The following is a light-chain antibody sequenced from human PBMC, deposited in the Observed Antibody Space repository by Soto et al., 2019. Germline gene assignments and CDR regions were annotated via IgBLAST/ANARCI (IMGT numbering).Light chain of an antibody. J-gene: IGLJ1*01. CDR1: SSDVGGYNY. V-gene: IGLV2-11*01. CDR3: CSYGGSNTLYV. CDR2: DVS. Sequence: QSVLTQPRSVSGSPGQSATISCTGTSSDVGGYNYVSWYQQYPGKVPKLMIYDVSKRPSGVPDRFSGSKSGNSASLTISGLQAEDEADYYCCSYGGSNTLYVFGTGTKATVL.